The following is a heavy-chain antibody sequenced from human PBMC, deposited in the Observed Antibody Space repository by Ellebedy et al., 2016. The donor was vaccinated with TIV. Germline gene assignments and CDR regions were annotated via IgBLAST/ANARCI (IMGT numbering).Heavy chain of an antibody. J-gene: IGHJ3*02. CDR2: ISYDGRDK. Sequence: PGGSLRLSCTASGFTFSSYGMHWVRQAPGKGLEWVAVISYDGRDKYYTDSVKGRFTISRYNSENTLYLQMNSLRAEDTAVFYCVKEFGGGGSYLDAFDIWGQGTMVTVSS. V-gene: IGHV3-30*18. D-gene: IGHD1-26*01. CDR1: GFTFSSYG. CDR3: VKEFGGGGSYLDAFDI.